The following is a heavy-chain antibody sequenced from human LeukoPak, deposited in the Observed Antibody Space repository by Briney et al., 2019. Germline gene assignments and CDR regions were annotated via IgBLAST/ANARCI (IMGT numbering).Heavy chain of an antibody. V-gene: IGHV4-59*01. CDR1: GGSISSYY. CDR2: IYYSGST. J-gene: IGHJ6*02. CDR3: ARVQSAPYFYYGMDV. D-gene: IGHD6-25*01. Sequence: SETLSLTCTVSGGSISSYYWSWIRQPPGKGLEWIGYIYYSGSTNYNPSLKSRVTISVDTSKNQFSLKLSSVTAADTAVYYCARVQSAPYFYYGMDVWGQGTTVTVSS.